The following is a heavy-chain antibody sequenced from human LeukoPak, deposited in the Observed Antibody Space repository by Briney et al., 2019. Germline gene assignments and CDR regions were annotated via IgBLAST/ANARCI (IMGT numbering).Heavy chain of an antibody. CDR1: GGSFSGYY. J-gene: IGHJ5*02. CDR2: INHSGST. Sequence: SETLSLTCAVYGGSFSGYYWSWVRQPPGKGLEWIGEINHSGSTNYNPSLKSRVTISVDTSKNQFSLKLSPVTAADTAVYYCTRDTGTTGEVKFDPWGQGTLVTVSS. CDR3: TRDTGTTGEVKFDP. D-gene: IGHD4-17*01. V-gene: IGHV4-34*01.